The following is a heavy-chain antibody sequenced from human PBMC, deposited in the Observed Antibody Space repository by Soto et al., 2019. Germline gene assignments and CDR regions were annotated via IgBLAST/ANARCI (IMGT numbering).Heavy chain of an antibody. CDR1: GGSISSSNW. CDR3: ARASGYCSSTSCYNRWYYYYGMDV. D-gene: IGHD2-2*02. CDR2: IYHSGST. J-gene: IGHJ6*02. Sequence: PSETLSLTCAVSGGSISSSNWWSWVRQPPGKGLEWIGEIYHSGSTNYNPSLKSRVTISVDKSKNQFSLKLSSVTAADTAVYYCARASGYCSSTSCYNRWYYYYGMDVWGQGTTVTVSS. V-gene: IGHV4-4*02.